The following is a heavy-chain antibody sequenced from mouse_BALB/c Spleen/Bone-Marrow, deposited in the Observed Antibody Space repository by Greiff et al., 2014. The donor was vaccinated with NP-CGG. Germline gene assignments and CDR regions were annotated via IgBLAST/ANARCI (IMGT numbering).Heavy chain of an antibody. Sequence: EVMLVESGGGLVQPGGSRKLSCAASGFTFSSFGMHWVRQAPEKGLEWVAYISSGSSTIYYADTVKGRFTISRDNPKNTLFLQMTSLRSEDTAMYYCAGSGVITTRAMDYWGQGTSVTVSS. J-gene: IGHJ4*01. CDR1: GFTFSSFG. CDR2: ISSGSSTI. V-gene: IGHV5-17*02. CDR3: AGSGVITTRAMDY. D-gene: IGHD1-1*01.